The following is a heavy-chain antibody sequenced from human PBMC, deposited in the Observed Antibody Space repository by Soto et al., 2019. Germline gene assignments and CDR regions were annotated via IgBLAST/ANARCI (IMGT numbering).Heavy chain of an antibody. CDR3: ANGAYGSWYGWAYYYYGMDV. D-gene: IGHD6-13*01. CDR1: GFTFSSYG. J-gene: IGHJ6*02. V-gene: IGHV3-30*18. Sequence: QVQLVESGGGVVQPGRSLRLSCAASGFTFSSYGMHWVRQAPGKGLEWVAVISYDGSNKYYADSVKGRFTISRDNSKNTLYLQMNSLRAEDTAVYYCANGAYGSWYGWAYYYYGMDVWGQGTTVTVSS. CDR2: ISYDGSNK.